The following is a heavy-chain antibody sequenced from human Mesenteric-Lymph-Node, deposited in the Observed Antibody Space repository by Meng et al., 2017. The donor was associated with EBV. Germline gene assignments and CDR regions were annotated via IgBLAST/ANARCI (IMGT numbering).Heavy chain of an antibody. J-gene: IGHJ5*02. D-gene: IGHD3-10*01. CDR2: IYYSGST. CDR3: ARAHRVLFGELNWFDP. CDR1: SGSINSGSYY. V-gene: IGHV4-30-4*01. Sequence: QVQLQEPGPGLVKPSQTLPLTCAVSSGSINSGSYYWSWIRQPPGKGLEWIGYIYYSGSTYYNPSLKSRVTISVDTSKNQFSLKLKSVTAADTAVYYCARAHRVLFGELNWFDPWGQGTLVTVSS.